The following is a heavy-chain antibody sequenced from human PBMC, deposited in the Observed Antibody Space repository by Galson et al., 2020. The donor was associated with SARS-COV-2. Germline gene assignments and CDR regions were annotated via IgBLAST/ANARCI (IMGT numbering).Heavy chain of an antibody. D-gene: IGHD3-22*01. Sequence: GGSLRLSCEPSGFSFTNYGIHWARQAPGKGLEWVAAFSYRGRNQYYADSVRGRFTISGDNSKDTVYLQMNSLRPEDTSLYYCAKDRTWLVYFESWGQGTLVTVSS. V-gene: IGHV3-30*18. CDR2: FSYRGRNQ. CDR1: GFSFTNYG. CDR3: AKDRTWLVYFES. J-gene: IGHJ4*02.